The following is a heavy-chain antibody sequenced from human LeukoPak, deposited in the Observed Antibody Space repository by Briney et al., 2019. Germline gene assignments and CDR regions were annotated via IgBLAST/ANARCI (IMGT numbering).Heavy chain of an antibody. J-gene: IGHJ4*02. CDR2: INPADSET. V-gene: IGHV5-51*01. CDR1: GYSFTSYW. Sequence: GESLKISCKGSGYSFTSYWIGWVRQMPGKGLEWMGMINPADSETIYSPSFQGQVTFSVDKSISTAYLQWSSLQASDTAMYYCARPPGSTSSVLAYWGQGTLVTVSS. D-gene: IGHD6-6*01. CDR3: ARPPGSTSSVLAY.